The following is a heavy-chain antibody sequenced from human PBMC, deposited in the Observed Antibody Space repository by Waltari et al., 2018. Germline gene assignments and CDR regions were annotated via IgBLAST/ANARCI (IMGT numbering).Heavy chain of an antibody. CDR3: ATGSVTHTY. J-gene: IGHJ4*02. D-gene: IGHD2-21*02. Sequence: EVQLAESGGGLVQPGGSLRLSCAASGLILSGYWLTGVRQAPGKGREWVANIKEDGSEIYYVDSVRGRFTVSRDNAKNSLFLQMTSLRVEDTAVYYCATGSVTHTYWGQGTLVSVSA. V-gene: IGHV3-7*01. CDR1: GLILSGYW. CDR2: IKEDGSEI.